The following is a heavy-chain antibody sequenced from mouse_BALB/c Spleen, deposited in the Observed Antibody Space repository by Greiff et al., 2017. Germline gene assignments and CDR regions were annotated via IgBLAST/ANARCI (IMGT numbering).Heavy chain of an antibody. CDR3: ARDAGGGAMDY. Sequence: EVKLVESGGGLVQPGGSRKLSCAASGFTFSDYGMAWVRQAPGKGPEWVAFISNLAYSIYYADTVTGRFTIARENAKNTLYLEMSSLRSEDTAMYYCARDAGGGAMDYWGQGTSVTVSS. J-gene: IGHJ4*01. CDR1: GFTFSDYG. CDR2: ISNLAYSI. V-gene: IGHV5-15*02.